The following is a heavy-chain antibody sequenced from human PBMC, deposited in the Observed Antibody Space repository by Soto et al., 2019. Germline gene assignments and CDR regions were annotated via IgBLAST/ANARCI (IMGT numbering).Heavy chain of an antibody. J-gene: IGHJ6*02. D-gene: IGHD3-3*01. CDR2: IVVGSGNT. CDR1: GYTFTSSA. V-gene: IGHV1-58*01. CDR3: AALYDFWSGSYYYGMDV. Sequence: ASVTVSCTASGYTFTSSAVQWVRQDSGQRLEWIGWIVVGSGNTNYAQKFQERVTITRDMSTSTAYMELSSLRSEDTAVYYCAALYDFWSGSYYYGMDVWGQGTTVTVSS.